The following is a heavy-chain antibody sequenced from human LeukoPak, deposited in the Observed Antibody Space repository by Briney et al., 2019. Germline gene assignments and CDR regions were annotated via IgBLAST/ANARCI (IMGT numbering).Heavy chain of an antibody. Sequence: GESLKISCKGSGYSINNYWIGWVRQMPGKGLEWMGIIYPADSDIRYSPPFQGQVTISADKSISTVYLQWSSLKASDTAMYYCARQEYCNGGSCYTWFDPWGQGTLVTVSS. CDR3: ARQEYCNGGSCYTWFDP. J-gene: IGHJ5*02. D-gene: IGHD2-15*01. V-gene: IGHV5-51*01. CDR1: GYSINNYW. CDR2: IYPADSDI.